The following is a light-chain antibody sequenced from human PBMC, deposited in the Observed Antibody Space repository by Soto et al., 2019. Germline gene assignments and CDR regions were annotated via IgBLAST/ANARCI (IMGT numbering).Light chain of an antibody. J-gene: IGKJ5*01. CDR2: DAS. CDR3: QQRSNWPST. Sequence: EIVLTQSPGTLSLSPGERVTLSCRASQSVSSYLAWYQQKPGQAPRLLIYDASNRATGIPARFSGSGSGTDFTLTISSLEPEDFAVYYCQQRSNWPSTFGQGTRLEIK. CDR1: QSVSSY. V-gene: IGKV3-11*01.